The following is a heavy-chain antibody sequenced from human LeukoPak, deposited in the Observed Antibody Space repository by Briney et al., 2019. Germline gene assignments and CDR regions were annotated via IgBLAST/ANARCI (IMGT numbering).Heavy chain of an antibody. CDR2: ISSSSYI. J-gene: IGHJ4*02. Sequence: GGSLRLSCAASGFTFSSYSMNWVRQAPGKGLEWVSSISSSSYIYYADSVKCRFTISRDNAKNSLYLQMNSLRAEDTAVYYCARKERRGTNDYWGQGTLVTVSS. D-gene: IGHD3-10*01. CDR3: ARKERRGTNDY. V-gene: IGHV3-21*01. CDR1: GFTFSSYS.